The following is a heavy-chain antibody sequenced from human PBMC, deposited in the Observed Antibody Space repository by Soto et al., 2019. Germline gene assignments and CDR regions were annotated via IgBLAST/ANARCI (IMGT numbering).Heavy chain of an antibody. CDR2: VNVNDGRT. J-gene: IGHJ4*02. CDR1: GYTFSNYG. CDR3: ARDINWNVDY. D-gene: IGHD1-1*01. V-gene: IGHV1-18*01. Sequence: QVHLLQSETEVKKPGASVKVSCKTSGYTFSNYGISWVGQAPGQGLEWVGWVNVNDGRTNYAQNLQDRVTVSTDTSTSTAFMELRSLRSDDTAVYYCARDINWNVDYWGQGTLVTVSS.